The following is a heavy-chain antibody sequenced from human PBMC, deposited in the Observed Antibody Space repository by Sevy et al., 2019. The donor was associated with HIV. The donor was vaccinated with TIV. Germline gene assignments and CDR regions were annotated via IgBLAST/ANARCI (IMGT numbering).Heavy chain of an antibody. CDR1: GFTVGSNY. J-gene: IGHJ3*02. CDR2: IYSGVTT. Sequence: GGSLRLSCAASGFTVGSNYMSWVRQAPGKGLEWVSIIYSGVTTSYADSVKGRFTISRDNSKNTLYLQMNSLRAEDTAVYYCARVSVYYYVSSGYYTTGNAFDIWGQGTMVTVSS. D-gene: IGHD3-22*01. CDR3: ARVSVYYYVSSGYYTTGNAFDI. V-gene: IGHV3-53*01.